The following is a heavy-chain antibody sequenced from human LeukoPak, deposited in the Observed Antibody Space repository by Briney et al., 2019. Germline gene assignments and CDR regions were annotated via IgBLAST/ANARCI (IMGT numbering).Heavy chain of an antibody. J-gene: IGHJ4*02. D-gene: IGHD3-22*01. Sequence: PSETLSLTCTVSGGSISSYYWGWIRQPPGKGLEWIGYIYYSGSTNYNPSLKSRVTISVDTSKNQFSLKLSSVTAADTAVYYCARGKRRGYYDISGFDYWGQGTLVTVSS. CDR3: ARGKRRGYYDISGFDY. V-gene: IGHV4-59*08. CDR2: IYYSGST. CDR1: GGSISSYY.